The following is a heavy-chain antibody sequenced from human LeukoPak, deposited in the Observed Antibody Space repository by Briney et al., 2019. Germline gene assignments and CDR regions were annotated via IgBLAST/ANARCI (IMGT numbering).Heavy chain of an antibody. V-gene: IGHV3-30*02. CDR2: IRYDGSSA. J-gene: IGHJ6*03. Sequence: GGSLRLSCAASGFTFSNYAMHWVRQAPGKGLEWVAYIRYDGSSAYYADFVKGRFTISRDSSKNILYLQMNSLRAEDTAVYYCAKDRCSNGVGCYYYYMDVWGKGTTVTISS. D-gene: IGHD2-8*01. CDR1: GFTFSNYA. CDR3: AKDRCSNGVGCYYYYMDV.